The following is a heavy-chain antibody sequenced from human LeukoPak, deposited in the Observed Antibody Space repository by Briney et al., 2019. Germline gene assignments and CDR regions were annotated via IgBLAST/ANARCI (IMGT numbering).Heavy chain of an antibody. Sequence: ASVKVSCKASGYTFTSYGISWVRQAPGQGLEWMGRIIPILGIANYAQKFQGRVTITADKSTSTAYMELSSLRSEDTAVYYCARGYSSSWYWAFDIWGQGTMVTVSS. V-gene: IGHV1-69*04. J-gene: IGHJ3*02. D-gene: IGHD6-13*01. CDR1: GYTFTSYG. CDR2: IIPILGIA. CDR3: ARGYSSSWYWAFDI.